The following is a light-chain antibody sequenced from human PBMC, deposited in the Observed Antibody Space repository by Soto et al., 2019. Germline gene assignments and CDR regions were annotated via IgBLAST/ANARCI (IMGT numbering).Light chain of an antibody. Sequence: QSALTQPPSASGSPGQSVTISCTGTSSDVGGYNYVSWYQQHPGKAPKLVISEVSKRPSGVPDRFSGSKSGNTASLTVSGLQAEDEADYYCSSYAGSNNVVFGGGTKLTVL. CDR1: SSDVGGYNY. CDR3: SSYAGSNNVV. J-gene: IGLJ2*01. CDR2: EVS. V-gene: IGLV2-8*01.